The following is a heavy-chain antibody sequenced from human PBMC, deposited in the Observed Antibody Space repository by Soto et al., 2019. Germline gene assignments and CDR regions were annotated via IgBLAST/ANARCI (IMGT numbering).Heavy chain of an antibody. J-gene: IGHJ6*02. CDR2: IYYSGST. CDR3: ARQEPPGYSSSWYSGLSRYYYYYGMDV. Sequence: QLQLQESGPGLVKPSETLSLTCTVSGGSISSSSYYWGWIRQPPGKGLEWIGSIYYSGSTYYNPSLKSRVTISVDTSKNQFSLKLSSVTAADTAVYYCARQEPPGYSSSWYSGLSRYYYYYGMDVWGQGTTVTVSS. V-gene: IGHV4-39*01. CDR1: GGSISSSSYY. D-gene: IGHD6-13*01.